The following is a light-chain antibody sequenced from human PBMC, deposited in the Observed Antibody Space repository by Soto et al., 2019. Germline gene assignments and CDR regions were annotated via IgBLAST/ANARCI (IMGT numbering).Light chain of an antibody. Sequence: DIPMTQSPSAMSASVGDRVTITCRASQDMSRYLAWFQQKPGKVRKRLIYAASSLQSGVPARFSGSGSGTEFTLTISSLQPEDFATYYCLQHKSYPLTFGGGTKVEIK. J-gene: IGKJ4*01. CDR3: LQHKSYPLT. CDR1: QDMSRY. CDR2: AAS. V-gene: IGKV1-17*03.